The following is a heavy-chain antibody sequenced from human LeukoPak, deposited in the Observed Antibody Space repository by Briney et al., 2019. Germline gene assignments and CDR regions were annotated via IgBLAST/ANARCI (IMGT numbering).Heavy chain of an antibody. V-gene: IGHV4-34*01. D-gene: IGHD3-10*01. J-gene: IGHJ4*02. CDR2: INQSGST. Sequence: SETLSLTCIVSGGSFSGYYWIWTRQPPGKGLEWIGEINQSGSTNYNPSLKSRVTISVDTSKSQFSLKLNSVTAADTAVYYCARHKAYGSGSYSPYYFDYWGQGTQVTVSS. CDR1: GGSFSGYY. CDR3: ARHKAYGSGSYSPYYFDY.